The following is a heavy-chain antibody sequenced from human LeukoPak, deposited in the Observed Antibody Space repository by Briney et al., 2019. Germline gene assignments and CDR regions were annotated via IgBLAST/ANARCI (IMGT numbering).Heavy chain of an antibody. CDR3: ASYSSGWYSFDY. CDR2: INAGNGNT. Sequence: VASVKVSCKASGYTFTSYAMHWVRQAPGQRLEWMGWINAGNGNTKYSQKFQGRVTITRDTSASTAYMELSSLRSEDTAVYYCASYSSGWYSFDYWGQGTLVTVSS. V-gene: IGHV1-3*01. J-gene: IGHJ4*02. CDR1: GYTFTSYA. D-gene: IGHD6-19*01.